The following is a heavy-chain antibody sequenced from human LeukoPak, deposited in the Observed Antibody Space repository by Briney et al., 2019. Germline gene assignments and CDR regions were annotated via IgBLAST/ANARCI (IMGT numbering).Heavy chain of an antibody. CDR3: ARRGFGTYRSQDY. V-gene: IGHV4-39*01. CDR2: INHSGST. CDR1: GGSISTSNYY. D-gene: IGHD3-10*01. J-gene: IGHJ4*02. Sequence: PSETLSLTCTVSGGSISTSNYYWSWIRQPPGKGLEWIGEINHSGSTNYNPSLKSRVTISVDTSKNQFSLKLSSVTAADTAVYYCARRGFGTYRSQDYWGQGTLVTVSS.